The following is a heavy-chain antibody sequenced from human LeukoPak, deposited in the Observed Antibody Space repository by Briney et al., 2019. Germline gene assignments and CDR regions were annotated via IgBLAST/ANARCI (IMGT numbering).Heavy chain of an antibody. CDR2: INPNIGGT. Sequence: ASVKVSGKASGHTVTGYYMHRVRQAPGQGLEWMGRINPNIGGTIYAQKFQGRLSMTRDTSISTAYMELSSLRSDDTAVYYCARGYTSNWDNWFGPWGQGTPVTLSS. D-gene: IGHD6-19*01. J-gene: IGHJ5*02. V-gene: IGHV1-2*06. CDR3: ARGYTSNWDNWFGP. CDR1: GHTVTGYY.